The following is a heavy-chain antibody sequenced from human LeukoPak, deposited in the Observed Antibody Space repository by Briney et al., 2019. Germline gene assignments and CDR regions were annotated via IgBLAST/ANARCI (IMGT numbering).Heavy chain of an antibody. Sequence: ASVKVSCKASRYTFTRYGISWVRQAPGQGLEWMGWINTYSGNRQFAQKLQGRATMTIDKSTNTAVMEVRSLRSDDTATYYCARDRAIGWGGMIEDYYYGMDVWGQGTTLIVSS. J-gene: IGHJ6*02. CDR2: INTYSGNR. D-gene: IGHD3-16*01. CDR3: ARDRAIGWGGMIEDYYYGMDV. V-gene: IGHV1-18*01. CDR1: RYTFTRYG.